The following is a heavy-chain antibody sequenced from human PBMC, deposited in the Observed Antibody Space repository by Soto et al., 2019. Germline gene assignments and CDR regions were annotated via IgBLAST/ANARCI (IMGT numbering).Heavy chain of an antibody. J-gene: IGHJ4*02. CDR2: ISYDGSNK. Sequence: PGGSLRLSCAASGFTFSSYAMHWVRQAPGKGLEWVAVISYDGSNKYYADSVKGRFTISRDNSKNTLYLQMNSLRAEDTAVYYCARALNVRYFDWLLGSYWGQGTLVTVSS. CDR1: GFTFSSYA. CDR3: ARALNVRYFDWLLGSY. D-gene: IGHD3-9*01. V-gene: IGHV3-30-3*01.